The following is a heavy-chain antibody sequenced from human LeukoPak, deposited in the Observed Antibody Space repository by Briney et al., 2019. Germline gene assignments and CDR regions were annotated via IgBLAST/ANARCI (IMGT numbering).Heavy chain of an antibody. Sequence: SETLSLTCTVSGGSISSGSYYWSWIRQPAGKGLEWIGRIYTSGSTNYNPSLKSRVTISVDTSKSQFSLKLSSVTAADTAVYYCAREEPHDAFDIWGQGTMVTVSS. CDR2: IYTSGST. D-gene: IGHD1-26*01. CDR1: GGSISSGSYY. CDR3: AREEPHDAFDI. J-gene: IGHJ3*02. V-gene: IGHV4-61*02.